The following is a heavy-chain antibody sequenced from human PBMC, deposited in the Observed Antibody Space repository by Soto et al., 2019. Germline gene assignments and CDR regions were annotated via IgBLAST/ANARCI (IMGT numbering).Heavy chain of an antibody. V-gene: IGHV3-66*01. CDR3: AREPRYCRGGSCSITGDAYDI. J-gene: IGHJ3*02. CDR2: ISNRGDT. CDR1: GFIVSDTY. D-gene: IGHD2-15*01. Sequence: GALRLSCTASGFIVSDTYVNWVRQAPGKGLEWVSVISNRGDTHYADSVRGRFSLSRDISDNTLHLQMNNLRVEDTAVYYCAREPRYCRGGSCSITGDAYDIWGQGTMVTVSS.